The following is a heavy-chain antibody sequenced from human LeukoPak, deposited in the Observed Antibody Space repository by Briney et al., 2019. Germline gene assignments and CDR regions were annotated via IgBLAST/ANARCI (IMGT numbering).Heavy chain of an antibody. D-gene: IGHD3-10*01. CDR1: GGSISSGGYY. Sequence: SETLSLTCTVSGGSISSGGYYWNWIRQPAGKGLEWIGRIYTSGSTNYNPSLKSRVTVSVDTSKNQFSLKLSSVTAADTAVYYCAREGLNMVRGVIPKEAWGWFDPWGQGTLVTVSS. J-gene: IGHJ5*02. CDR2: IYTSGST. CDR3: AREGLNMVRGVIPKEAWGWFDP. V-gene: IGHV4-61*02.